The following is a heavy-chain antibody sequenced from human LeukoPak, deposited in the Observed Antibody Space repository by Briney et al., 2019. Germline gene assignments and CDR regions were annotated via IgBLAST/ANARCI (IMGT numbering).Heavy chain of an antibody. CDR1: GYTFTGYY. CDR2: INPNSGGT. Sequence: ASVKVSCKASGYTFTGYYMHWVRQAPGQGLEWMGWINPNSGGTNYAQKFQGRVTMTRDTSISTACMELSRLRSDDTAVYYCARDGFYCSGGSCYRNWFDPWGQGTLVTVSS. V-gene: IGHV1-2*02. CDR3: ARDGFYCSGGSCYRNWFDP. D-gene: IGHD2-15*01. J-gene: IGHJ5*02.